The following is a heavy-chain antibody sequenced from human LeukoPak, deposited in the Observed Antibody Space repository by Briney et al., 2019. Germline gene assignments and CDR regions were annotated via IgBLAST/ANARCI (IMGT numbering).Heavy chain of an antibody. J-gene: IGHJ4*02. D-gene: IGHD1-14*01. Sequence: PGGSLRLSCVASGFTFSNYWMSWVRQAPGKGLEWVANIKGDGSEKYYVDSVKGRFTISRDNAKTSLYLQMNSLRAEDTAVYYCARVYRRYFDYWGQGTLVTVSS. CDR1: GFTFSNYW. CDR2: IKGDGSEK. CDR3: ARVYRRYFDY. V-gene: IGHV3-7*01.